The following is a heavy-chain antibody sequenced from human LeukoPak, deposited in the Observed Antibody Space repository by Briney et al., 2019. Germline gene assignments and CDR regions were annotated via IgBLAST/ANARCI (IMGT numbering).Heavy chain of an antibody. CDR1: GFTFSSYS. D-gene: IGHD2-15*01. CDR3: ARLNSGIFSWDY. CDR2: ISSSSSYI. Sequence: PGGSLRLSCAASGFTFSSYSMNWVRQAPGKGLEWVSSISSSSSYIYYADSVKGRFTISRDNAKNSLYLQMNSLRAEDTAVYYCARLNSGIFSWDYWGQGTLVTVSS. V-gene: IGHV3-21*01. J-gene: IGHJ4*02.